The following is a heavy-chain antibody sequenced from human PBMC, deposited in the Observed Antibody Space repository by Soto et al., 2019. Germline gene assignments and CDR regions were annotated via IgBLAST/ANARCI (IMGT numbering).Heavy chain of an antibody. V-gene: IGHV2-5*02. D-gene: IGHD6-13*01. CDR3: AHRRKGVAAAGMIWFDP. CDR2: IYWDDDK. Sequence: SGPTLVNPTQTLTLTCTFSGFSLSTSGVGVGWIRQPPGKALEWLALIYWDDDKRYSPSLKSRLTITKDTSKNQVVLTMTNMDPVDTATYYCAHRRKGVAAAGMIWFDPWGQGTLVTVSS. CDR1: GFSLSTSGVG. J-gene: IGHJ5*02.